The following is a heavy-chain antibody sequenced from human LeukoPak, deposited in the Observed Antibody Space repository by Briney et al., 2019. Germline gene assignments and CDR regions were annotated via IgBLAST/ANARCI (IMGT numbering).Heavy chain of an antibody. CDR1: RFTFSSYW. CDR3: ARYTGGFDP. V-gene: IGHV3-7*01. CDR2: IKQDGSEK. Sequence: GGSLRLSCAASRFTFSSYWMSWVCQAPGKGLEWVANIKQDGSEKYYVDSVKGRFTISRDNAKNSLYLQMNSLRAEDTAVYYCARYTGGFDPWGQGTLVTVSS. D-gene: IGHD2-2*02. J-gene: IGHJ5*02.